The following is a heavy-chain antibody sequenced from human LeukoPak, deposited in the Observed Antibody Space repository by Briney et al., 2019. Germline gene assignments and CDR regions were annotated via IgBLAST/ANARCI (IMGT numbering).Heavy chain of an antibody. CDR2: IYTSGST. CDR1: GGSISSYY. CDR3: ARGGSSWYESVSYFDY. Sequence: SETLSLTCTVSGGSISSYYWSWIRQPAGKGLEWIGRIYTSGSTNYNPSLKSRVTMSVDTSKNQFSLKLSSVTAADTAVYYCARGGSSWYESVSYFDYWGQGTLATVSS. J-gene: IGHJ4*02. V-gene: IGHV4-4*07. D-gene: IGHD6-13*01.